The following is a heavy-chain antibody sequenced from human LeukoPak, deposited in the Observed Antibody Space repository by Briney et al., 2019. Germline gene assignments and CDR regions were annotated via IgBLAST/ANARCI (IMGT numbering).Heavy chain of an antibody. J-gene: IGHJ4*02. CDR3: TRYHEVGDY. V-gene: IGHV3-73*01. Sequence: GGSLRLSCAASGFTFSGSAMHWVRQASGKGLEWVGRIRSKANSYATAYAASVKGRFTISRDDSKNTAYLQMNSLKAEDTAVYYCTRYHEVGDYWGQGTLVTVSS. CDR1: GFTFSGSA. CDR2: IRSKANSYAT. D-gene: IGHD1-14*01.